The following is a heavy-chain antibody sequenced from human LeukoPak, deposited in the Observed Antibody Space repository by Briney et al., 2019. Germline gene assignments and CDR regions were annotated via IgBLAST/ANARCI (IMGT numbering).Heavy chain of an antibody. V-gene: IGHV1-2*02. CDR3: PTAEAYTSWWKV. D-gene: IGHD3-16*01. J-gene: IGHJ4*02. Sequence: GALLTVTCTSSGYKVIGKYMHWVGHAPGQRLEFMGWINPDSGFTNYAQKFKGRVTMTRDTSISTAYLEVRSLTSDDTAVYCAPTAEAYTSWWKVWGQGTLVTVSS. CDR2: INPDSGFT. CDR1: GYKVIGKY.